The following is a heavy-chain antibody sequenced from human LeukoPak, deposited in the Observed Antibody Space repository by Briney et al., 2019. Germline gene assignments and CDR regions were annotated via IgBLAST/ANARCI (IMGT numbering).Heavy chain of an antibody. V-gene: IGHV5-51*01. CDR3: ALHPAQGSGSLDY. CDR1: GYSFTRYW. Sequence: GESLKISCKGSGYSFTRYWIGWVRQMPGKGLEWMGIIYPGDSDTRYSPSFQGQITISADKSISTAYLQWSSLKASDTAIYYCALHPAQGSGSLDYWGQGTLVTVSS. CDR2: IYPGDSDT. J-gene: IGHJ4*02. D-gene: IGHD3-10*01.